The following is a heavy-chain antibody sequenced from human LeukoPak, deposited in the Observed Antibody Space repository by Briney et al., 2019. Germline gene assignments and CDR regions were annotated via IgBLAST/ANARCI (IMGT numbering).Heavy chain of an antibody. V-gene: IGHV3-23*01. Sequence: GGSLRLSCAASGFTFSNYAMSWVRQAPGKGLEWVSAISGNGGGTYYADSVKGRFTISRDNSKNTLYLQMNSLRAEDTAVHYCAKGTKVIVVDNYFDYWGQGTLVTVSS. CDR1: GFTFSNYA. D-gene: IGHD3-22*01. CDR3: AKGTKVIVVDNYFDY. CDR2: ISGNGGGT. J-gene: IGHJ4*02.